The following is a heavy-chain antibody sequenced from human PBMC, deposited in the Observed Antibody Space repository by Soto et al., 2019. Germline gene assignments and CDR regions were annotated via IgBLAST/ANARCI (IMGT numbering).Heavy chain of an antibody. CDR3: ARDQAYCGGDCPYGMDV. CDR1: GGTFSSYA. V-gene: IGHV1-69*13. J-gene: IGHJ6*02. Sequence: SVKVSCKASGGTFSSYAISWVRQAPGQGLEWMGGIIPIFGTANYAQKFQGRVTITADESTSTAYMELSSPRSEDTAVYYCARDQAYCGGDCPYGMDVWGQGTTVTVSS. CDR2: IIPIFGTA. D-gene: IGHD2-21*02.